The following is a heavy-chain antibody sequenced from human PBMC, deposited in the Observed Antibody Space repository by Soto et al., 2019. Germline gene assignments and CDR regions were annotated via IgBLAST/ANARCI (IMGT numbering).Heavy chain of an antibody. J-gene: IGHJ4*01. CDR3: STPGGGYCSSISCPIRY. CDR1: GGSISSGGYY. Sequence: SETLSLTCTVSGGSISSGGYYWSWIRQHPGKGLEWIGYIYYTGSTYYNPSLKSRAKISVDTSKNQFSLKLSSVTAADTAVYYCSTPGGGYCSSISCPIRYWGQGTLVTVFS. CDR2: IYYTGST. V-gene: IGHV4-31*03. D-gene: IGHD2-2*01.